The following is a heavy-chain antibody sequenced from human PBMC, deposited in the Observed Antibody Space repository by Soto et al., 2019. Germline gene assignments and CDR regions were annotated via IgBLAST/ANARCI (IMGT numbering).Heavy chain of an antibody. J-gene: IGHJ6*02. V-gene: IGHV1-18*01. CDR3: ARRTHSSGWYSSVRYYSYGMDV. Sequence: ASVKVSCTASGYTFTSYGISRVRQAPGQGLEWMGWISAYNGNTNYAQKLQGRVTMTTDTSTSTAYMELRSLRSDDTAVYYCARRTHSSGWYSSVRYYSYGMDVWGQGYTVTVYS. CDR1: GYTFTSYG. CDR2: ISAYNGNT. D-gene: IGHD6-19*01.